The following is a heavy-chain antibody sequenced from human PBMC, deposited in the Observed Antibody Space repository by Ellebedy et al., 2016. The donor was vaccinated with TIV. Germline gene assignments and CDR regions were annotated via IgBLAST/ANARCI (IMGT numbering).Heavy chain of an antibody. CDR1: GGTFSSYA. CDR3: AREGVRYSYGYRRTERDAFDI. Sequence: ASVKVSCKASGGTFSSYAISWVRQAPGQGLEWMGGIIPILGIANYAQKFQGRVTITADNSTSTAYMELSSLRSEETAVYYCAREGVRYSYGYRRTERDAFDIWGQGTMVTVSS. V-gene: IGHV1-69*10. CDR2: IIPILGIA. D-gene: IGHD5-18*01. J-gene: IGHJ3*02.